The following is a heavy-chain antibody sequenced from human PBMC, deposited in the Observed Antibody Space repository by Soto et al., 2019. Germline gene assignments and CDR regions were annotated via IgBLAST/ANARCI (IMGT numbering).Heavy chain of an antibody. D-gene: IGHD5-12*01. V-gene: IGHV4-59*08. CDR3: ASASGYDLSIDY. CDR1: GGSISRYY. Sequence: QVQLQESGPGLVKPSETLSLTCTVSGGSISRYYWSWIRQPPGKGLEWIGYVYYRGSSNYNPSLKSRVTISVDTSKNQFSLKLSSVTAADTALYYCASASGYDLSIDYWGQGTRVTVSS. J-gene: IGHJ4*02. CDR2: VYYRGSS.